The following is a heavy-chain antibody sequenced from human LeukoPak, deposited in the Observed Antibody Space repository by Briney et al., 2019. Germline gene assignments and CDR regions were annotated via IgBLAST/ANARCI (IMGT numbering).Heavy chain of an antibody. Sequence: GGSLRLSCAASGFTFSSYTMNWVRQAPGKGLEWVSSISTSSSYIYYADSVKGRFTISRDNAKNSLYLQMNSLRAEATAVYYCAKRGIAAAGSFDYWGQGTLVTVSS. J-gene: IGHJ4*02. CDR3: AKRGIAAAGSFDY. CDR1: GFTFSSYT. D-gene: IGHD6-13*01. V-gene: IGHV3-21*04. CDR2: ISTSSSYI.